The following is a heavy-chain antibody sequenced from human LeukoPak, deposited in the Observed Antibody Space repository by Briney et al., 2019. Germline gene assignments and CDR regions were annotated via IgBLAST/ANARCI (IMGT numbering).Heavy chain of an antibody. CDR2: IYYSGST. V-gene: IGHV4-59*01. Sequence: PSETLSLTCTVSGGSISSYYWSWIRQPPGKGLEWIEYIYYSGSTNYNPSLKSRVTISVDTSKNQFSLKLSSVTAADTAVYYCARQGYDILTGYDYWGQGTLVTVSS. CDR3: ARQGYDILTGYDY. CDR1: GGSISSYY. D-gene: IGHD3-9*01. J-gene: IGHJ4*02.